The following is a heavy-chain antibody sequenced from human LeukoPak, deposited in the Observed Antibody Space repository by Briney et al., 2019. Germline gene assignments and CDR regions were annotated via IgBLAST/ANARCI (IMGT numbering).Heavy chain of an antibody. J-gene: IGHJ4*02. CDR3: ARDKLKVTISFDY. D-gene: IGHD3-3*01. CDR1: GFTFNNYN. V-gene: IGHV3-21*01. Sequence: GGSLRLSCADSGFTFNNYNMNWVRQAPGKGLEWVSSISSSSSNIYYADSVKGRFTISRDNAKNSLYLQMNSLRAEDTAVYYCARDKLKVTISFDYWGQGTLVTVSS. CDR2: ISSSSSNI.